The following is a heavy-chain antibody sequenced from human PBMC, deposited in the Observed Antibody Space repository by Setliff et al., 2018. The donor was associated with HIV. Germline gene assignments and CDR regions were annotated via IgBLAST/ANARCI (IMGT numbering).Heavy chain of an antibody. J-gene: IGHJ4*02. CDR2: ISVYNGNT. CDR1: GYTFTHYG. D-gene: IGHD2-8*01. Sequence: ASVKVSCKTSGYTFTHYGISWVRQAPGQGLEWMGWISVYNGNTNYAQRLQGRVTMTTDTSTSTAYMELWSLRSDDTAVYYCAGPEHESNGRMNYWGQGTLVTVSS. V-gene: IGHV1-18*01. CDR3: AGPEHESNGRMNY.